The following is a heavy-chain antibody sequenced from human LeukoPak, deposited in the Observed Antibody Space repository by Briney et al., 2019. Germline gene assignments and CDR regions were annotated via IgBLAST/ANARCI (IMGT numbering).Heavy chain of an antibody. D-gene: IGHD2-2*01. J-gene: IGHJ4*02. CDR2: ISYDGSNK. CDR3: AKDSAAAFDY. V-gene: IGHV3-30*18. Sequence: GGSLRLSCAASGFTLSSYGMHWVRQAPGKGLEWVAVISYDGSNKYYADSVKGRFTISRDNSKNTLYLQMNSLRAEDTAVYYCAKDSAAAFDYWGQGTLVTVSS. CDR1: GFTLSSYG.